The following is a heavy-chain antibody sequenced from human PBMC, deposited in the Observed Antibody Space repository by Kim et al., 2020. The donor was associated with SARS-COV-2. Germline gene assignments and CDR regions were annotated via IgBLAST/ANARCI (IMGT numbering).Heavy chain of an antibody. D-gene: IGHD2-15*01. CDR3: ARGANADY. Sequence: YTAGYATYVKGNFINSRDDSKNSLSLEMNSLKTEDTAVYYCARGANADYWGQGTLVTVSS. CDR2: YTA. V-gene: IGHV3-72*01. J-gene: IGHJ4*02.